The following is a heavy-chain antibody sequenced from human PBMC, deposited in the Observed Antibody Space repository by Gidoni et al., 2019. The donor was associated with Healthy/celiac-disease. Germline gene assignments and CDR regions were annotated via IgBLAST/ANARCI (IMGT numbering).Heavy chain of an antibody. CDR3: ARVPRGYCSSTSCTIGYYYYYMDD. J-gene: IGHJ6*03. Sequence: QVQLQASGPGLVKPSETLSLTCTVSGGSISSYYWSWIRQPTGKGLEWIGYIYYSGSNNYNPSLKSRVNISGDTFKNQFSLKLSSVTAADTAVYYCARVPRGYCSSTSCTIGYYYYYMDDWGKGTTVTVSS. CDR2: IYYSGSN. V-gene: IGHV4-59*01. CDR1: GGSISSYY. D-gene: IGHD2-2*01.